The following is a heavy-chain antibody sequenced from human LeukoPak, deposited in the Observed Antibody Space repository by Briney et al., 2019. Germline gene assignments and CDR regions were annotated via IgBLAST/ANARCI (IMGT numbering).Heavy chain of an antibody. D-gene: IGHD2-15*01. CDR3: ARGLRYCSGGSCYNRGAFDI. Sequence: PGGAPRLSRATPGLTFSIYDVHWGPPATGKGVEWVSHIVTAGDPDYPGSVKGRFTISRENAKHSLYLQMISLRAGDTAVYYCARGLRYCSGGSCYNRGAFDIWGQGTMVTVSS. V-gene: IGHV3-13*05. J-gene: IGHJ3*02. CDR2: IVTAGDP. CDR1: GLTFSIYD.